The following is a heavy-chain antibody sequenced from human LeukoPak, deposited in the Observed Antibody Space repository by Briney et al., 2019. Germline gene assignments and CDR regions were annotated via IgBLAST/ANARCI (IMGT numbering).Heavy chain of an antibody. D-gene: IGHD3-10*01. Sequence: SETLSLTCAVYGGSFSGYYWSWIRQPPGKGLEWIGEINHSGSTNYNPSLKSRVTISVDTSKNQFSLKLSSVTAADTAVYYCARAVGGDGSGSLWGPGTLVTVSS. CDR1: GGSFSGYY. J-gene: IGHJ4*02. CDR3: ARAVGGDGSGSL. V-gene: IGHV4-34*01. CDR2: INHSGST.